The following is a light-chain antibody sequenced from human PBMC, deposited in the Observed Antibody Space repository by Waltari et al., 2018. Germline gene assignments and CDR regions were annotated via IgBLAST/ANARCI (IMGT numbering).Light chain of an antibody. CDR3: QHYHQWPPYT. CDR1: QTISYH. J-gene: IGKJ2*01. CDR2: GAS. Sequence: EIVLTQSPSTLSVSPGERAILPCRASQTISYHLAWYQQRPGQPPRLLIYGASARAAAIPVRFSGSGSGTEFTLTISGLQSEDFAVYYCQHYHQWPPYTFGQGTKVE. V-gene: IGKV3-15*01.